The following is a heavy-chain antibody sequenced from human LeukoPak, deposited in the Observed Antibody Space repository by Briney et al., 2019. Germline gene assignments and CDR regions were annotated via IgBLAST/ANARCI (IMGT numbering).Heavy chain of an antibody. CDR1: GGTFRDYV. CDR2: ISPMFGTT. CDR3: ARGGGVVPPQTRAFDI. D-gene: IGHD2-2*01. V-gene: IGHV1-69*01. J-gene: IGHJ3*02. Sequence: SVKVSCKASGGTFRDYVISWLRQAPGQGLEWMGGISPMFGTTNYAQKFQGRVTMTADESRGTVYMEMTSLGSEDTAVYYCARGGGVVPPQTRAFDIWGQGTMVTVSS.